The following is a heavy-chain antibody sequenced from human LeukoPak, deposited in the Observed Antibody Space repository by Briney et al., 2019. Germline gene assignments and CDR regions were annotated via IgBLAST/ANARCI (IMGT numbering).Heavy chain of an antibody. CDR2: ISYSGST. V-gene: IGHV4-59*12. D-gene: IGHD3-22*01. CDR1: GGSISSYY. J-gene: IGHJ3*02. Sequence: SETLSLTCTVSGGSISSYYWSWIRQPPGKGLEWIGYISYSGSTNYNPSLKSRVTKSVDTSKNQFSLKLSSVTAADTAVYYCARDRAPVESYDSSGAFDIWGQGTMVTVSS. CDR3: ARDRAPVESYDSSGAFDI.